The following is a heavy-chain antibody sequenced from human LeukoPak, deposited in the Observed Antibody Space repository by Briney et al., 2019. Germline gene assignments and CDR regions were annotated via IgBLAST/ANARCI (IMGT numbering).Heavy chain of an antibody. J-gene: IGHJ6*03. V-gene: IGHV4-31*03. CDR1: GGSISRGGYY. CDR2: IYYSGST. CDR3: ATPRRDSTCWHGGYYMDV. Sequence: SETLSLTCTVSGGSISRGGYYWSWIRQHPGKGLEWIGYIYYSGSTYYNPSLKSRVTISVDTSKNQFSLKLSSVTAADTAVYYCATPRRDSTCWHGGYYMDVWGKGTTVTVSS. D-gene: IGHD6-13*01.